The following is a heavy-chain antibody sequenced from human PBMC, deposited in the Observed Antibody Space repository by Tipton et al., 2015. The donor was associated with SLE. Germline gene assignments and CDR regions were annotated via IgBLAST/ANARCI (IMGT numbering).Heavy chain of an antibody. D-gene: IGHD6-19*01. CDR1: GGSISGHY. V-gene: IGHV4-4*07. CDR2: IYPSGSA. CDR3: ASSVAVSGIYFDY. J-gene: IGHJ4*02. Sequence: TLSLTCTVSGGSISGHYWSWIRQPAGKGLEWIGRIYPSGSANYNPSLKSRVTMSVDTSKNQFSLQLTSVTAADTAMYYCASSVAVSGIYFDYWGQGTLVTVSS.